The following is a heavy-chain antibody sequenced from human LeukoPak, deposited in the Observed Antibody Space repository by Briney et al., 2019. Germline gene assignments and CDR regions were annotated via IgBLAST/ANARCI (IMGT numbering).Heavy chain of an antibody. CDR1: GFAFSNYG. CDR2: IGYDGSTK. Sequence: GGSRRLSWAASGFAFSNYGMHWVRQAPGKGLDWVAVIGYDGSTKYYADSVKGRFTISRDDSRNTLYLQMNSLRPEDTAVYYCARDRLNRAYCGNDCYSAAFDYWGQGTLVTVSS. V-gene: IGHV3-30*02. D-gene: IGHD2-21*02. J-gene: IGHJ4*02. CDR3: ARDRLNRAYCGNDCYSAAFDY.